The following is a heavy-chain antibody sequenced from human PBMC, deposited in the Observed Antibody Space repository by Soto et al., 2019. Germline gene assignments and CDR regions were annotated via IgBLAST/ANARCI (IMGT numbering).Heavy chain of an antibody. CDR2: IIPIFGTA. D-gene: IGHD6-6*01. CDR3: ARDGGNSSSSVRYYYYYYGMDV. Sequence: AASVKVSCKASGGTFSSYAISWVRQAPGQGLEWMGGIIPIFGTANYAQKFQGRVTITADESTSTAYMELSSLRSEDTAVYYCARDGGNSSSSVRYYYYYYGMDVWGQGTTVTVSS. V-gene: IGHV1-69*13. CDR1: GGTFSSYA. J-gene: IGHJ6*02.